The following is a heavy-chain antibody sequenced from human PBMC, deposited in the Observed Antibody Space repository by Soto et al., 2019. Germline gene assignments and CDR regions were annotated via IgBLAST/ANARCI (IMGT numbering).Heavy chain of an antibody. CDR2: NYYRGST. CDR3: TRSIQH. Sequence: QVQLQESGPGLVKPSQTLSLTCTVSVASITSGGYYWSWIRQHPGKGLEWIGYNYYRGSTYYNPSLQSRVTISVDTPKQQFSLKLSSVTAADTAVYYCTRSIQHWGQGTLVNVSS. CDR1: VASITSGGYY. V-gene: IGHV4-31*03. J-gene: IGHJ1*01.